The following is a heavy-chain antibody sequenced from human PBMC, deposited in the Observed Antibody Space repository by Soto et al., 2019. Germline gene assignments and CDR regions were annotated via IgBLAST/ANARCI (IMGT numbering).Heavy chain of an antibody. V-gene: IGHV3-33*01. Sequence: GGSLRLSCAASGFTFSSYGMHWVRQAPGKGLEWVAVIWYDGSNKYYADSVKGRFTISRDNSKNTLYLQMNSLRAEDTAVYYFARDAFDPADPTQRGFWSGYYRPYYYYYMDVWGKGTTVTVSS. CDR2: IWYDGSNK. CDR1: GFTFSSYG. J-gene: IGHJ6*03. CDR3: ARDAFDPADPTQRGFWSGYYRPYYYYYMDV. D-gene: IGHD3-3*01.